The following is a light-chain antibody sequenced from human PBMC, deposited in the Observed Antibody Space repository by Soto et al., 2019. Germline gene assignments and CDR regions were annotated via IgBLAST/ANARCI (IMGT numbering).Light chain of an antibody. V-gene: IGKV3-20*01. CDR3: HQYGTSPQT. CDR1: QSVSTTH. CDR2: DAS. J-gene: IGKJ1*01. Sequence: TQSPSSLSASAGNRVAITCRASQSVSTTHVAWYQQRPGQAPRLIIYDASRRDIGVPDRVRGSVSGTDFTLTISGLEPADWAVYFGHQYGTSPQTFGQGTKVDIK.